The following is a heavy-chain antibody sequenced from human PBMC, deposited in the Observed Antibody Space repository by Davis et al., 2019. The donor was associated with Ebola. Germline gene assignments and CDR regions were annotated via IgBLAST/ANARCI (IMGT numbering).Heavy chain of an antibody. CDR3: ARRGILYWYFDL. Sequence: SETLSLTCTVSGGSISNYYWSWIRQPPGKGLEWIGYFYHSGVTDYNPSLKRRITISVDTSKNQFSLKLSSVTAADTAVYYCARRGILYWYFDLWGRGTLVTVSS. D-gene: IGHD1-26*01. CDR1: GGSISNYY. CDR2: FYHSGVT. V-gene: IGHV4-59*08. J-gene: IGHJ2*01.